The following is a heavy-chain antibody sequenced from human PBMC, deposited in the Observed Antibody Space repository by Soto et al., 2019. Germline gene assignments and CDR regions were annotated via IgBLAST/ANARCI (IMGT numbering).Heavy chain of an antibody. J-gene: IGHJ4*02. CDR3: ARGKRYDSSGYYLTAFDY. CDR2: INPNSGGT. V-gene: IGHV1-2*04. Sequence: ASVKVSCKASGYTFTGYYMHWVRQAPGQGLEWMGWINPNSGGTNYAQKFQGWVTMTRDTSISTAYMELSRLRSDDTAVHYCARGKRYDSSGYYLTAFDYWGQGTLVTVSS. CDR1: GYTFTGYY. D-gene: IGHD3-22*01.